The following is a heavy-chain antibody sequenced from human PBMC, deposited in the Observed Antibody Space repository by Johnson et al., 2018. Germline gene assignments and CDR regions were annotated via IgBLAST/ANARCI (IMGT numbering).Heavy chain of an antibody. D-gene: IGHD3-22*01. CDR2: ISSSSSTI. CDR3: ATIYDTPGYFQH. V-gene: IGHV3-48*04. J-gene: IGHJ1*01. CDR1: GFTFSRYT. Sequence: EVQLVESGGGLAQPGGSLRLSCAASGFTFSRYTMNWVRQAPGKGLEWVSYISSSSSTIYYADSVKGRVTISRDNAKNSLYLQMNSLRAEDTAVYYCATIYDTPGYFQHWGQGTLVTVSS.